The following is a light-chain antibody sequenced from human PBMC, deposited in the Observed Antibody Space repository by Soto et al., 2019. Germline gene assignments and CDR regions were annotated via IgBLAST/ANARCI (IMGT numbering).Light chain of an antibody. CDR1: QSVSSTS. Sequence: EIVLTQSPGTQSLSPGERVALSCRASQSVSSTSIAWYQQKPGQAPRLLIYDSSSRATDIPDRFSGSGSGTDFTLTISRLEPEDFAVYYCQQYGGSPPKYTFGQGTKLEI. CDR3: QQYGGSPPKYT. J-gene: IGKJ2*01. CDR2: DSS. V-gene: IGKV3-20*01.